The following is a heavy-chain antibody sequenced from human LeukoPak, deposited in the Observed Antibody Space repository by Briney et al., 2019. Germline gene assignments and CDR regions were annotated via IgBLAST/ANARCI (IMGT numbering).Heavy chain of an antibody. J-gene: IGHJ4*02. Sequence: SETLSLTCTVSGGSISSSSYYWGWIRQPPGRGLEWIGSIYYSGSTFYNPSLKSRVTISVDTSKNQFSLKLSSVTAADTAVYFCARQSSTSCYIDYWGQGTLVAVSS. V-gene: IGHV4-39*01. CDR1: GGSISSSSYY. D-gene: IGHD2-2*02. CDR3: ARQSSTSCYIDY. CDR2: IYYSGST.